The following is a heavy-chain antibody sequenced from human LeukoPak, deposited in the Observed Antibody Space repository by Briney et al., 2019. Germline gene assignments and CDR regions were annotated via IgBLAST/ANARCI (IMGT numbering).Heavy chain of an antibody. Sequence: NASETLSLTCTVPGGPISRNNFFWGWIRQPPGKGLEWIGSIYYSGNTYYNPSLKSRLTIAVDTSRNQFSLKMSSVTAADTAVYYCATVGDNGGYYPFDYWGQGTLVTVSS. V-gene: IGHV4-39*01. D-gene: IGHD4-17*01. J-gene: IGHJ4*02. CDR3: ATVGDNGGYYPFDY. CDR1: GGPISRNNFF. CDR2: IYYSGNT.